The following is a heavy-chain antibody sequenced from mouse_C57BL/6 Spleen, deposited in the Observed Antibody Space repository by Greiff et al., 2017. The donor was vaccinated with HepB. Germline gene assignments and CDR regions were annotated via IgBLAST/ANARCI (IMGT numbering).Heavy chain of an antibody. CDR2: ISSGGDYI. Sequence: EVQLVESGEGLVKPGGSLKLSCAASGFTFSSYAMSWVRQTPEKRLEWVAYISSGGDYIYYADTVKGRFTISRDNARNTLYLQMSSLKSEDTAMYYCTRDIYYDYDGPYYAMDYWGQGTSVTVSS. D-gene: IGHD2-4*01. J-gene: IGHJ4*01. CDR3: TRDIYYDYDGPYYAMDY. CDR1: GFTFSSYA. V-gene: IGHV5-9-1*02.